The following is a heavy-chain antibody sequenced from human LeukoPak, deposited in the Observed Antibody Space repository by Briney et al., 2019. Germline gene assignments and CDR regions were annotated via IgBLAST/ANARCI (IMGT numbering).Heavy chain of an antibody. CDR1: GFTFSSYA. Sequence: GGSLRLSCAASGFTFSSYAMSWVRQAPGKGLEWGSAIIGSGGSTYYADSVKARLTISRDNSKNTLYLQMNSLRAEDTAVYYCAKVSQPQGAFDIWGQGTMVTVSS. CDR3: AKVSQPQGAFDI. V-gene: IGHV3-23*01. D-gene: IGHD4-23*01. CDR2: IIGSGGST. J-gene: IGHJ3*02.